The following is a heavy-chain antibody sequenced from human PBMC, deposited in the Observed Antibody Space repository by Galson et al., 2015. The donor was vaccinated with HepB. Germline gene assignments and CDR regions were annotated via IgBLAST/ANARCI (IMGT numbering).Heavy chain of an antibody. D-gene: IGHD3-22*01. CDR1: GYSFTSYW. CDR3: ARLPLMIVVGNGAFDI. Sequence: QSGAEVKKPGESLKISCKGSGYSFTSYWIGWVRQMPGKGLEWMGIIYPGDSDTRYSPSFQGQVTISADKSISTAYLQWSSLKASDTAMYYCARLPLMIVVGNGAFDIWGQGTMVTVSS. J-gene: IGHJ3*02. CDR2: IYPGDSDT. V-gene: IGHV5-51*03.